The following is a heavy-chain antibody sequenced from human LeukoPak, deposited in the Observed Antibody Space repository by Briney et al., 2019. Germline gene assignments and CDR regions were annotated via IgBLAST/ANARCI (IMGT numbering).Heavy chain of an antibody. CDR1: EFTFSSYG. Sequence: GGSLRLSCAASEFTFSSYGMHWVRQAPGKGLEWVAVISYDGSNKYYADSVKGRFTISRDNSKNTLYLQMNSLRAEDTAVYYCAKTLYNSGEVDFDYWGQGTLVTVSS. V-gene: IGHV3-30*18. CDR2: ISYDGSNK. J-gene: IGHJ4*02. CDR3: AKTLYNSGEVDFDY. D-gene: IGHD6-19*01.